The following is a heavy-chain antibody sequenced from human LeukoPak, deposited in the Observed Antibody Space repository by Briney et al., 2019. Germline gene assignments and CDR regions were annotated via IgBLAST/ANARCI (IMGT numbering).Heavy chain of an antibody. V-gene: IGHV5-51*01. J-gene: IGHJ4*02. CDR3: ARHTFGRYSSGWSPTDY. CDR1: GYSFATYW. Sequence: LGESLKISCKGSGYSFATYWIGWVRQMPGKGLEWMGIIYPGDSDTRYSPSFQGQVTISADESISTAYLQWTSLKASDTAMYYCARHTFGRYSSGWSPTDYWGQGALVTASS. CDR2: IYPGDSDT. D-gene: IGHD6-25*01.